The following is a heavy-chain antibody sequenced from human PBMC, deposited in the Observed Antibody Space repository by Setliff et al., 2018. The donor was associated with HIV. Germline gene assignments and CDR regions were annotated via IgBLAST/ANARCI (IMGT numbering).Heavy chain of an antibody. CDR2: ILPFLGMG. D-gene: IGHD4-17*01. J-gene: IGHJ4*01. Sequence: SVKVSCKASGYTFTSYAMNWVRQAPGQGLEWVGGILPFLGMGDFAQKFQGRVTITADESTSTAYMELSSLRSEDTAVYCCAGLYGDYGGGYWGHGTLVTVSS. CDR1: GYTFTSYA. CDR3: AGLYGDYGGGY. V-gene: IGHV1-69*10.